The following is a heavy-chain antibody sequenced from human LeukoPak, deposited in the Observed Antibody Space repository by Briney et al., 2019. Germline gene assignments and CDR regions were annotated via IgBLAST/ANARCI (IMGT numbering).Heavy chain of an antibody. J-gene: IGHJ4*02. V-gene: IGHV1-46*01. CDR3: AKLPDYDFWSGYSFYYFDY. D-gene: IGHD3-3*01. CDR2: INPSGGST. Sequence: ASVNVSCKASGYTFTSYYMHWVRQPPGQGLAWMGIINPSGGSTSYAQKFQGRVTMTSDTSTSTVYMELSSLRSEDTAVYYCAKLPDYDFWSGYSFYYFDYWGQGTLVTVSS. CDR1: GYTFTSYY.